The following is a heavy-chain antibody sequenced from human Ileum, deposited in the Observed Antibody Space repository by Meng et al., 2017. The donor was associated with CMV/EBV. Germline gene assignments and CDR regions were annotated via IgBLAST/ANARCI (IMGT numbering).Heavy chain of an antibody. CDR1: GGSFSCYY. J-gene: IGHJ1*01. D-gene: IGHD4-17*01. Sequence: HVQLQQWGAGLLKPSAALSLTCAVYGGSFSCYYWNWIRQPPGRGLEWIGEINHSGSTNYNPSLKSRVTISVDTSKNQFSLKLSSVTAADTAVYYCATRRTPYGDYEYFQHWGQGTLVTVSS. CDR2: INHSGST. V-gene: IGHV4-34*01. CDR3: ATRRTPYGDYEYFQH.